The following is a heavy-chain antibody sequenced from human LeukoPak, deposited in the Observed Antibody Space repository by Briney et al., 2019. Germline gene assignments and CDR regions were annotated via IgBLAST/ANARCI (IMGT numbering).Heavy chain of an antibody. J-gene: IGHJ5*02. V-gene: IGHV4-59*01. CDR1: GGSISSYY. Sequence: SETLSLTCTVSGGSISSYYWSWIRQPPGKGLEWIGHIYYSGSTNYNPSLKSRVTISVDTSKNQFSLKLSSVTAADTAVYYCARAPSRGYYYDSSGYSSWFDPWGQGTLVTVSS. CDR2: IYYSGST. CDR3: ARAPSRGYYYDSSGYSSWFDP. D-gene: IGHD3-22*01.